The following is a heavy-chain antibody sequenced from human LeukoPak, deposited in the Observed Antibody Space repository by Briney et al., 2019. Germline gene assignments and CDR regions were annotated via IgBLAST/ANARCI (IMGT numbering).Heavy chain of an antibody. J-gene: IGHJ6*03. CDR1: GGSISSGSYY. D-gene: IGHD2-15*01. CDR3: ARGAEGYCSGGSCYSDYNYMDV. Sequence: SETLSLTCTVSGGSISSGSYYWSWIRQPAGKGLEWIGRIYTSGSTNYNPSLKSRVTISVDTSKNQFSLKLSSVTAADTAVYYCARGAEGYCSGGSCYSDYNYMDVWGKGTTVTVSS. V-gene: IGHV4-61*02. CDR2: IYTSGST.